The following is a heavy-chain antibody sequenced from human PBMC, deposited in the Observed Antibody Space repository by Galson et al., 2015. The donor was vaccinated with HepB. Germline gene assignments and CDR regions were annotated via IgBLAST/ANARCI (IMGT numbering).Heavy chain of an antibody. CDR3: AKTSPSYFFDY. Sequence: SLRLSCAASGFTFSNYLMSWVRQAPGKGLEWVSGISGSGDVKYYADSVEGRFTISRDNSKNTLYLRMNSLRAEDTAVYYCAKTSPSYFFDYWGQGTLVPVS. CDR1: GFTFSNYL. V-gene: IGHV3-23*01. J-gene: IGHJ4*02. CDR2: ISGSGDVK. D-gene: IGHD2-2*01.